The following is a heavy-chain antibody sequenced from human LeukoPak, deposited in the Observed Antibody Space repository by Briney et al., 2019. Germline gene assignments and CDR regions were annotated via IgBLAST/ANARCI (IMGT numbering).Heavy chain of an antibody. V-gene: IGHV4-59*12. CDR3: ARDNAYYGSGRNNWFDP. CDR2: IYYSGST. J-gene: IGHJ5*02. Sequence: TSETLSLTCTVSGGSISSYYWSWIRQPPGKGLEWIGYIYYSGSTNYNPSLKSRVTISVDTSKNQFSLRLSSVTAADTAVYYCARDNAYYGSGRNNWFDPWGQGTLVTVSS. CDR1: GGSISSYY. D-gene: IGHD3-10*01.